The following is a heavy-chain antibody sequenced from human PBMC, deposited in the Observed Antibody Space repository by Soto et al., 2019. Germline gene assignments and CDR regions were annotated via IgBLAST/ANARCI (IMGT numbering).Heavy chain of an antibody. CDR3: ARVGGPSSIVVSPVTYYYYYGMDV. D-gene: IGHD6-6*01. Sequence: QVQLVQSGAEVKRPGASVKVSCKASGYTFTTYAMQWVRQAPGQRLEWMGWINPGNGKTKYSQRFQGRVTLTRDTTASTDYMELSSLRSEDTAVYYCARVGGPSSIVVSPVTYYYYYGMDVWGQGTTVAVSS. CDR1: GYTFTTYA. J-gene: IGHJ6*02. CDR2: INPGNGKT. V-gene: IGHV1-3*01.